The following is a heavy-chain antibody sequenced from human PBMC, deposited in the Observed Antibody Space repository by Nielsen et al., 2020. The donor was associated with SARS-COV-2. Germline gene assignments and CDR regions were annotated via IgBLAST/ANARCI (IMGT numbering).Heavy chain of an antibody. CDR2: ISAYNGDT. D-gene: IGHD6-19*01. CDR3: ARGLDGYNSGWYGYYFDY. Sequence: ASVKVSCKASGYTFTNYGISWVRQAPGQGLEWMGWISAYNGDTNYAQKLQGRVTMTTDTSTSTAYMELRSLRSDDTAVYYCARGLDGYNSGWYGYYFDYWGQGTLVTVSS. J-gene: IGHJ4*02. V-gene: IGHV1-18*04. CDR1: GYTFTNYG.